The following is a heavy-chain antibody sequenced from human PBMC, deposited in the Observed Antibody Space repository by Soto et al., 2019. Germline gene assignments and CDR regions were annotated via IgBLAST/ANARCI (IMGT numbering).Heavy chain of an antibody. V-gene: IGHV1-3*01. CDR1: GYIFPNYV. Sequence: ASVKVSCKASGYIFPNYVIHWVRQAPGQRLEWMGWINAGNGNTKYSQKFQGRVTITRDTSASTAYMELSSLRSEDTAVYYCARDVGGMDVWGQGTTVTVSS. CDR2: INAGNGNT. J-gene: IGHJ6*02. CDR3: ARDVGGMDV. D-gene: IGHD1-26*01.